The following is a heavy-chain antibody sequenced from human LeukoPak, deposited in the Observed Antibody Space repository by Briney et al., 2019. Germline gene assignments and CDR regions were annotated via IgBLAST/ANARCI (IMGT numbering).Heavy chain of an antibody. CDR3: ARVRAVAGTEAYYFDY. CDR1: GGSISSSSYY. CDR2: IYYSGST. D-gene: IGHD6-19*01. Sequence: SETLSLTCTVSGGSISSSSYYWGWIRQPPGKGLEWIGSIYYSGSTYYNPSLKSRVTISVDTSKNQFSLKLSSVTAADTAAYYCARVRAVAGTEAYYFDYWGQGTLVTVSS. J-gene: IGHJ4*02. V-gene: IGHV4-39*01.